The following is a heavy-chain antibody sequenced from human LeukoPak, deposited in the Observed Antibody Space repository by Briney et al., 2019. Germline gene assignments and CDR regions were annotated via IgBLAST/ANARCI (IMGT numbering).Heavy chain of an antibody. CDR1: GYTFTSYA. Sequence: ASVKVSCKASGYTFTSYAMHWVRQAPGQRLEWMGWINAGNGNTKYSQKFQGRVTITRDTSASTAHMELSSLRSEDTAVYYCARGPYCSSTSCYGLFAYWGQGTLVTVSS. CDR3: ARGPYCSSTSCYGLFAY. D-gene: IGHD2-2*01. J-gene: IGHJ4*02. CDR2: INAGNGNT. V-gene: IGHV1-3*01.